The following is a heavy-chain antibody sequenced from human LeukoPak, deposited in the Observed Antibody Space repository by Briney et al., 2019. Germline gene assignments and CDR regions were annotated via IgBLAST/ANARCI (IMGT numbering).Heavy chain of an antibody. D-gene: IGHD6-19*01. J-gene: IGHJ4*02. CDR2: ISGSGGST. CDR1: GFTFSSYA. CDR3: AKDHSPSSGWYFDY. Sequence: QPGGSLRLSCAASGFTFSSYAMSWVRQAPGKGLELVSAISGSGGSTYYADSVKGRFTISRDNSKNTLYLQMNSLRAEDTAVYYCAKDHSPSSGWYFDYWGQGTLATVSS. V-gene: IGHV3-23*01.